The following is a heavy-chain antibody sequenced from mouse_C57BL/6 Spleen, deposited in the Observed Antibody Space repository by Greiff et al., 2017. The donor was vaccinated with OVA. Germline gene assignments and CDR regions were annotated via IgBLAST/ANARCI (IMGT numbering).Heavy chain of an antibody. J-gene: IGHJ3*01. CDR1: GYTFTSYW. V-gene: IGHV1-74*01. CDR3: AIAPAYYYGSSGFAY. CDR2: LHPSDSDT. D-gene: IGHD1-1*01. Sequence: QVQLQQPGAELVKPGASVKVSCKASGYTFTSYWMHWVKQRPGQGLEWIGRLHPSDSDTNYNQKFKGKATLTVDKSSSTAYMQLSSLTSEDSAVYYCAIAPAYYYGSSGFAYWGQGTLVTVSA.